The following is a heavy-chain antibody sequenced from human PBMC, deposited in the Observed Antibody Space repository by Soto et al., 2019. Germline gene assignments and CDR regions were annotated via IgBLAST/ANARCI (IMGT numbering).Heavy chain of an antibody. J-gene: IGHJ6*02. CDR3: AKSTGGTANGMDV. D-gene: IGHD2-8*02. CDR2: ISWNSGTI. CDR1: GFTFDEYG. V-gene: IGHV3-9*01. Sequence: EVQLVESGGGLVQPGRSLRLSCGASGFTFDEYGMHWVRQAPGKGLEWGSGISWNSGTIGYADSVKGRFTISRDNAKNSLYLQMSSLRAEDTALYYCAKSTGGTANGMDVWGQGTTVTVSS.